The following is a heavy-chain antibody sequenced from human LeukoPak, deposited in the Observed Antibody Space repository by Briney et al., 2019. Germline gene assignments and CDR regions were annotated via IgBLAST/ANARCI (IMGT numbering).Heavy chain of an antibody. V-gene: IGHV3-64*01. CDR2: ISSNGGST. Sequence: GGSLRLSCAASGFTFSSYAMHWVRQAPGKGLEYVSAISSNGGSTYYANSVKGRFTISRDNSKNTLYLQMGSLRAEDMAVYYCARWRHSSGYYYDDWGQGTLVTVSS. J-gene: IGHJ4*02. CDR3: ARWRHSSGYYYDD. CDR1: GFTFSSYA. D-gene: IGHD3-22*01.